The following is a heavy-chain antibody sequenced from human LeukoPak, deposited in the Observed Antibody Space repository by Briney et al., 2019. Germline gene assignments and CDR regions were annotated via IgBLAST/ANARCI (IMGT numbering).Heavy chain of an antibody. CDR2: ISAYNGNT. V-gene: IGHV1-18*01. Sequence: ASVKVSCKASGYTFTSYGISWVRQAPGQGLEWMGWISAYNGNTNYAQKLQGRATMTTDTSTSTAYMELRSLRSDDTAVYYCARAGYYDSSGYYYDLNAFDIWGQGTMVTVSS. J-gene: IGHJ3*02. D-gene: IGHD3-22*01. CDR3: ARAGYYDSSGYYYDLNAFDI. CDR1: GYTFTSYG.